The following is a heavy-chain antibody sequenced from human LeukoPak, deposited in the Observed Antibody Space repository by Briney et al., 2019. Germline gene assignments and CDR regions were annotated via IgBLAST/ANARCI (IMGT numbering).Heavy chain of an antibody. CDR3: ARDRGEGRERPFDC. Sequence: SETLSLPCTVSGVSISSSSYYWGWIRQPPGKGLEWIGSTYYSGYTYYTPSLQRRVLIFVDTAKNQFSLKLSSVTAADTAVYYCARDRGEGRERPFDCWGRGTLVTVSS. CDR1: GVSISSSSYY. J-gene: IGHJ4*02. D-gene: IGHD1-26*01. V-gene: IGHV4-39*02. CDR2: TYYSGYT.